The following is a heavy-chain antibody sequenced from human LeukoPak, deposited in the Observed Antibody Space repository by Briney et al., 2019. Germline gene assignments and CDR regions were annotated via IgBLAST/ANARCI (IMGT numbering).Heavy chain of an antibody. D-gene: IGHD2-2*02. CDR2: IFPNTGGT. Sequence: ASVKVSCKASGYTFSSYYIHWVRQAPGQGLEWMGWIFPNTGGTKFAQKFQGRFTMTRDTSISTAYMELSSLRSDDTAIYYCARDFSQYTGYWGQGTLVTVSS. J-gene: IGHJ4*02. V-gene: IGHV1-2*02. CDR1: GYTFSSYY. CDR3: ARDFSQYTGY.